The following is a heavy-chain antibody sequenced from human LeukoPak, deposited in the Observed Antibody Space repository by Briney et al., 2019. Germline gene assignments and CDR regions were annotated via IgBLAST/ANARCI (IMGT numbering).Heavy chain of an antibody. Sequence: GGSLRLSCVASGFTFDDFGLSWVRQVPGRGLEWVARISCNGANTGYADSVKGRFTISRDNAENSLFLQMNSLTADDTALYYCARDHCSSTTCYFEDWGQGTLVTVSS. CDR1: GFTFDDFG. V-gene: IGHV3-20*04. CDR2: ISCNGANT. J-gene: IGHJ4*02. D-gene: IGHD2-2*01. CDR3: ARDHCSSTTCYFED.